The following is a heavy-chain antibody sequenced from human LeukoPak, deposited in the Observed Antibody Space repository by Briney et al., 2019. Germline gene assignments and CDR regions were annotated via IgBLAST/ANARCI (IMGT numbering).Heavy chain of an antibody. CDR2: IYYSGSA. V-gene: IGHV4-59*01. J-gene: IGHJ4*02. D-gene: IGHD1-1*01. CDR1: GDSLRSSY. Sequence: SETLSLTCTVSGDSLRSSYGSWIRQPPGETLEWVGYIYYSGSANYNPSLKDRVSVSVDTSKNQLSLRLSSVTAADTAVYYCARERGGQRTGQFDQWGQGTLVTVSS. CDR3: ARERGGQRTGQFDQ.